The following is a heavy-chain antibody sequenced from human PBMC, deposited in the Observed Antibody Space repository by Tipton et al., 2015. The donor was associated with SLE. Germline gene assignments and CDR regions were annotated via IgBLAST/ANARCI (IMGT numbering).Heavy chain of an antibody. J-gene: IGHJ4*02. V-gene: IGHV3-21*01. D-gene: IGHD3-10*01. CDR2: ISGSGSYM. CDR3: AGDPDGSGSYWRAYYFDS. Sequence: SLRLSCAASEFTFSSYSMNWVRQAPGKGLEWVSSISGSGSYMFYADSVKGRFTISRDNAKNSLYLQMNSLRAEDTAVYYCAGDPDGSGSYWRAYYFDSWGQGTLVTVSS. CDR1: EFTFSSYS.